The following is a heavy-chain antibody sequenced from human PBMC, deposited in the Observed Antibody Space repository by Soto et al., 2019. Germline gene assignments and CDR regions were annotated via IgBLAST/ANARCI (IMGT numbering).Heavy chain of an antibody. CDR3: ARPRYPGRGYYGMDV. J-gene: IGHJ6*02. CDR2: IYPGDSDT. D-gene: IGHD2-15*01. V-gene: IGHV5-51*01. CDR1: GYSFTNYW. Sequence: PGESLKISCKGSGYSFTNYWIGWVRQMPGKGMEWMGIIYPGDSDTRYSPSFQGQVTISADKSISTAYLQWSSLKASDTAMYYCARPRYPGRGYYGMDVWGQGTTVTVSS.